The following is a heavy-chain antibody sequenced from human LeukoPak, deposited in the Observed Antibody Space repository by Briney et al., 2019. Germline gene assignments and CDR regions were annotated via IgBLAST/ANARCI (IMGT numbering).Heavy chain of an antibody. CDR2: ISYDGSNK. V-gene: IGHV3-30*18. CDR1: GFTFFSYG. D-gene: IGHD5-18*01. J-gene: IGHJ5*02. CDR3: AKELRGYSYGSRRDWFDH. Sequence: GGSLSPSPAASGFTFFSYGMHWVRQAPGKGLEWVAVISYDGSNKYYADSVKGRFTISRDNSKNTLYLQMNSLRAEDTAVYYCAKELRGYSYGSRRDWFDHWGQ.